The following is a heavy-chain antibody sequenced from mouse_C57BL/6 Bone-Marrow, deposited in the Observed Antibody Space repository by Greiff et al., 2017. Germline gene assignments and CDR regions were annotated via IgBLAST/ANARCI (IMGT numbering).Heavy chain of an antibody. J-gene: IGHJ4*01. CDR2: IYPGSGST. CDR1: GYTFTSYW. Sequence: QVQLQQPGAELVKPGASVKMSCKASGYTFTSYWITWVKQRPGQGLEWIGDIYPGSGSTNYNEKFKSKATLTVDTSSSPAYMQLSSLTSEDSAVYYCARGTTMVTTKGYYYAMDYWGQGTSVTVSS. V-gene: IGHV1-55*01. D-gene: IGHD2-2*01. CDR3: ARGTTMVTTKGYYYAMDY.